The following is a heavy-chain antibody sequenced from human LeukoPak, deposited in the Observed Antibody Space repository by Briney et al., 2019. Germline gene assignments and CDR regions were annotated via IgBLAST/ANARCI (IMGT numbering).Heavy chain of an antibody. CDR3: ARDVTVSVFDY. CDR1: GYTFTSYA. D-gene: IGHD5/OR15-5a*01. Sequence: EASVKVSCKASGYTFTSYAMHWVRQAPGQRLEWVGWINAGNGNTKYSQKFQGRVTITRDTSASTAYMELRSLRSDDTAVYYCARDVTVSVFDYWGQGTLVTVSS. CDR2: INAGNGNT. V-gene: IGHV1-3*01. J-gene: IGHJ4*02.